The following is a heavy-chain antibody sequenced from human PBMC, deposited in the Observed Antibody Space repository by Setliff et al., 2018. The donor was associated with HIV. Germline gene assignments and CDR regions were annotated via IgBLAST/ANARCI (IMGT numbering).Heavy chain of an antibody. CDR1: GGSIRSYY. CDR2: ISGGSTSHM. D-gene: IGHD1-20*01. J-gene: IGHJ5*02. V-gene: IGHV3-11*06. Sequence: LSLTCTVSGGSIRSYYWSWIRQSPGKGLEWVSYISGGSTSHMNYADSVKGRFTISRDNAKNSLYLQMNSLRAEDTAVYYCARYKWNNWIFGWFDPWGQGTQVTVSS. CDR3: ARYKWNNWIFGWFDP.